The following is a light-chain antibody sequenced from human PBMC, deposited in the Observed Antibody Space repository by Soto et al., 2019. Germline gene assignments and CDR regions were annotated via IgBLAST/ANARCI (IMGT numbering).Light chain of an antibody. V-gene: IGLV2-14*01. CDR1: SSDIGGYNY. J-gene: IGLJ2*01. CDR3: SSYTSNNTL. CDR2: DVS. Sequence: QSALTQPASVSGSPGQSITISCTGTSSDIGGYNYVSWYQQHPGKAPKLMIYDVSNRPSGISNRFSGSKSGNTASLTISGLQDEDEADYYCSSYTSNNTLFGGGTKLTVL.